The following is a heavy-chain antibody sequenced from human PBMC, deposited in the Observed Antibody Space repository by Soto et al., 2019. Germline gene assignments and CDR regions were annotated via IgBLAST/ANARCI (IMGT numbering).Heavy chain of an antibody. CDR1: GFTFDDYA. CDR3: VKAGAASSGTAFDI. V-gene: IGHV3-9*01. J-gene: IGHJ3*02. Sequence: LRLSCAASGFTFDDYAMHWVRQAPGKGLEWVSGISWNSGSIGYADSVKGRFTISRDNAKNSLYLQMNSLRAEDTALYYCVKAGAASSGTAFDIWGQGTMVTVSS. CDR2: ISWNSGSI. D-gene: IGHD3-10*01.